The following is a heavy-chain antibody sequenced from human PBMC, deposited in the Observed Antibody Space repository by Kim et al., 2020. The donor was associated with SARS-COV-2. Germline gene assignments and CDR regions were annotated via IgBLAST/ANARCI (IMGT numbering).Heavy chain of an antibody. D-gene: IGHD2-8*01. CDR1: GVSFSTST. CDR2: ISSDSATI. CDR3: ARAEAISGPVLFYFEY. J-gene: IGHJ4*02. Sequence: GGSLRLSCAASGVSFSTSTMTWVRQAPGKGLEWVSSISSDSATIHYRDSLKGRFTISRDNSNNSLYLQMNSLRADDTAVYYCARAEAISGPVLFYFEYWGRGTLVTVSS. V-gene: IGHV3-21*01.